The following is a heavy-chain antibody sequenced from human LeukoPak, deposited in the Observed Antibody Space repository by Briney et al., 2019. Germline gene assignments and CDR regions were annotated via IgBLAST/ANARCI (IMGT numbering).Heavy chain of an antibody. D-gene: IGHD3-3*01. CDR3: ATKDEMEWLSPPFDY. V-gene: IGHV3-30*04. CDR2: ISYDGSNK. Sequence: GGSLRLSCAASGFTFSSYAMHWVRQAPGKGLEWVAVISYDGSNKYYADSVKGRFTISRDNSKNTLHLQMNSLRAEDTAVYYCATKDEMEWLSPPFDYWGQGTLVTVSS. CDR1: GFTFSSYA. J-gene: IGHJ4*02.